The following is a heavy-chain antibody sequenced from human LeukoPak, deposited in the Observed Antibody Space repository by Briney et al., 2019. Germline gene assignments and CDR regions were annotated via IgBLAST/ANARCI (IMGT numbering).Heavy chain of an antibody. CDR3: ATPAGYCSSTSCFSFDY. D-gene: IGHD2-2*01. V-gene: IGHV1-69*01. CDR2: FIPIFGTA. CDR1: GGTFSSYA. Sequence: ASVKVSCKASGGTFSSYAISWVRQAPGQGLEWMGGFIPIFGTANYAQKFQGRVTITADESTSTAYMELSSLRSEDTAVYYCATPAGYCSSTSCFSFDYWGQGTLVTVSS. J-gene: IGHJ4*02.